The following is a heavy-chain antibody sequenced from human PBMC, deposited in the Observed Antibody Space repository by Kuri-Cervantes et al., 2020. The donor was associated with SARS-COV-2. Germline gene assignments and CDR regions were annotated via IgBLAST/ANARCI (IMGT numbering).Heavy chain of an antibody. J-gene: IGHJ4*02. D-gene: IGHD3-3*01. CDR3: ARDEIAYDFWSGYYLGY. V-gene: IGHV3-48*03. CDR2: ISSSGSTI. Sequence: GGSLRLSCAASGFTFSSYEMNWVRQAPGKGLEWVSYISSSGSTIYYADSVKGRFTISRDNAKNSLYLQMNSLRAEDTAVYYCARDEIAYDFWSGYYLGYWGQGTLVTVSS. CDR1: GFTFSSYE.